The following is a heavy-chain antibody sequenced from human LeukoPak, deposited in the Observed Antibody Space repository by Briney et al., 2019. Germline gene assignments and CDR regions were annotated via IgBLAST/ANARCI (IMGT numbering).Heavy chain of an antibody. CDR2: ISYDGSNK. CDR3: AKDFDI. J-gene: IGHJ3*02. V-gene: IGHV3-30*18. CDR1: GFTFSSYG. Sequence: SGGSLRLSCAASGFTFSSYGMHWVRQAPGKGLEWVAVISYDGSNKYYADSVKGRFTISRDNSKNTLYLQMNSLRAEDTAVYYCAKDFDIWGPGTMVTVSS.